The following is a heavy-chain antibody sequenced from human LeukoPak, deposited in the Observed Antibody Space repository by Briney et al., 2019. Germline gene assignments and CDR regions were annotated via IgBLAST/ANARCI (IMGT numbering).Heavy chain of an antibody. D-gene: IGHD2-15*01. CDR2: INPNSGGT. V-gene: IGHV1-2*02. CDR1: GYTFTGYY. Sequence: ASVKVSCKASGYTFTGYYMHWVRQAPGQGLEWMGWINPNSGGTNYAQKFQGRVTMTRDTSISTAYMELSRLRSDDTAVYYCAREGPSIVVVVAATQYNWFDPWGQGTLVTVSS. CDR3: AREGPSIVVVVAATQYNWFDP. J-gene: IGHJ5*02.